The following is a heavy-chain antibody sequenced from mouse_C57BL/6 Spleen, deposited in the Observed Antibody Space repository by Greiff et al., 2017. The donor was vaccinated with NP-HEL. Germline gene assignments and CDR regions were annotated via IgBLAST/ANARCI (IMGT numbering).Heavy chain of an antibody. J-gene: IGHJ1*03. CDR2: IYPGDGDT. Sequence: LQESGAELVKPGASVKISCKASGYAFSSYWMNWVKQRPGKGLEWIGQIYPGDGDTNYNGKFKGKATLTADKSSSTAYMQLSSLTSEDSAVYFCARGVEGNFDVWCTGTTVTVSS. V-gene: IGHV1-80*01. CDR1: GYAFSSYW. CDR3: ARGVEGNFDV. D-gene: IGHD1-1*01.